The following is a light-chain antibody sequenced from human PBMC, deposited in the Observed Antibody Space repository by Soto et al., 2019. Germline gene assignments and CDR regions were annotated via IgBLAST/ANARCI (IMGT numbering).Light chain of an antibody. Sequence: EIVLTQSPATLSLSPGERASLSCRASQSVNITLAWYQQKPGQAPRLVIYDGSHRATDIPARFSGSGSGTDFTLTISYVEPEDSAVYYCQQRRKWPPDFGQGTRLEI. V-gene: IGKV3-11*01. CDR3: QQRRKWPPD. J-gene: IGKJ5*01. CDR1: QSVNIT. CDR2: DGS.